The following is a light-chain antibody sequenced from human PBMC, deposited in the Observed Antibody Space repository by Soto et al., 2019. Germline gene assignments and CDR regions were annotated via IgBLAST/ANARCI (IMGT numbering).Light chain of an antibody. J-gene: IGLJ2*01. CDR3: SAWDDSLDGVV. Sequence: QTVVTQPPSASGTPGQRVTISCSGSSSNLGSNTVNWYQQLPGRAPKLLIHTNDQRPSGVPDRFSASKSGTSASLAISGLRSEDEADFYCSAWDDSLDGVVFGGGTQLTVL. CDR2: TND. V-gene: IGLV1-44*01. CDR1: SSNLGSNT.